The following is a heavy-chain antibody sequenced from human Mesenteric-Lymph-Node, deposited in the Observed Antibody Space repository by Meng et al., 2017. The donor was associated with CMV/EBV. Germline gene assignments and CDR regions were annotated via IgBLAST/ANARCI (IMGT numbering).Heavy chain of an antibody. V-gene: IGHV5-51*01. CDR1: GYSFSTYW. CDR3: TRRHILTGYDDY. J-gene: IGHJ4*02. Sequence: GESLKISCEGSGYSFSTYWIAWVRQMSGKGLEWMGIFYAGDSRSIYSPSFQGQVTISADTSISTAYLQWSSLKASDTAMYYCTRRHILTGYDDYWGQGTLVTVSS. D-gene: IGHD3-9*01. CDR2: FYAGDSRS.